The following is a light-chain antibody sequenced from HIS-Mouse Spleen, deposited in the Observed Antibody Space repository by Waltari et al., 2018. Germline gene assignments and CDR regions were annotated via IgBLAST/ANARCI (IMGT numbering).Light chain of an antibody. V-gene: IGLV2-23*01. CDR3: CSYAGSSTWV. J-gene: IGLJ3*02. CDR2: EGS. Sequence: QSALTQPASVSGSPGQSITISCPGTSSDVGSYNLVAWYQQNPGEAPKLMIYEGSKRPSGVSNRFSGSKSGNTASLTISGLQAEDEADYYCCSYAGSSTWVFGGGTKLTVL. CDR1: SSDVGSYNL.